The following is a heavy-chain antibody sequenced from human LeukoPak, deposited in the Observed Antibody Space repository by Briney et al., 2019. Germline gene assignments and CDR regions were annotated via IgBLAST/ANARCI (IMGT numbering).Heavy chain of an antibody. CDR1: GFTLRSYT. D-gene: IGHD3-10*01. CDR3: ARDLFTMVRGVII. CDR2: IGISSNKI. Sequence: GGSLRLSCAASGFTLRSYTMNWVRQAPGKGLEWVSSIGISSNKIYYADSVKGRFIISRDNAKNSVYLQMNSLRAEDTAVYYCARDLFTMVRGVIIWGQGTLVTVSS. J-gene: IGHJ4*02. V-gene: IGHV3-21*01.